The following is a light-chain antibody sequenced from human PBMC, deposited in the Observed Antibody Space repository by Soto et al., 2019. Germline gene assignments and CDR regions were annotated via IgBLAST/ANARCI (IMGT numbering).Light chain of an antibody. Sequence: DIQMTQSPSTLSASVGDGVTITCRASQSISSWLAWYQQKPGKAPKLLIYDASSLESGVPSRFSGSGSGTEFTLTISSLQPDDFATYYRQRYNIYPDTFGQGT. J-gene: IGKJ1*01. CDR2: DAS. V-gene: IGKV1-5*01. CDR3: QRYNIYPDT. CDR1: QSISSW.